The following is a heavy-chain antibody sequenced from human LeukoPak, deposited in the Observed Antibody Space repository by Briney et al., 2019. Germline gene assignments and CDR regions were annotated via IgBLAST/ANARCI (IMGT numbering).Heavy chain of an antibody. CDR1: GGSISSYY. Sequence: SETLSLTCTVSGGSISSYYWSWIRQPPGKGLAWIGYIYYSGSTNYNPSLKSRVTISVDTSKNQFSLKLSSVTAADTAVYYCARGRVLWFGGYDYWGQGTLVTVSS. CDR3: ARGRVLWFGGYDY. D-gene: IGHD3-10*01. CDR2: IYYSGST. J-gene: IGHJ4*02. V-gene: IGHV4-59*01.